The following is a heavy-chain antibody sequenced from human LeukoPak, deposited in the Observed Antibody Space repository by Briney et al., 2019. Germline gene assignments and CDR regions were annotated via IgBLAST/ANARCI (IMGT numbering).Heavy chain of an antibody. CDR1: GGSISSYY. CDR3: ARHGSGYDPSYYFDY. D-gene: IGHD5-12*01. Sequence: SETLSLTCTVSGGSISSYYWSWIRQPPGKGLEWIGYIYYSGSTNYNPSLKSRVTISVDTSKNQFSLMLSSVTAADTAVYYCARHGSGYDPSYYFDYWGQGTLVTVSS. V-gene: IGHV4-59*08. CDR2: IYYSGST. J-gene: IGHJ4*02.